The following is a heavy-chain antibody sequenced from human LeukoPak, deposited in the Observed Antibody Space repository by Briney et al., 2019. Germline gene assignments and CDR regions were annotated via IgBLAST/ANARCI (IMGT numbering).Heavy chain of an antibody. D-gene: IGHD2-15*01. Sequence: GASVKVSCKASGYTFIGYYLHWVPQAPGHGLEWMGWINPHNGDTNYAQKFQGRVTMTRDTSITTTYMELSRLKSDDTAVYYCATVRDIVVGGGPYYFDYWGQGTLVTVSS. CDR2: INPHNGDT. V-gene: IGHV1-2*03. J-gene: IGHJ4*02. CDR1: GYTFIGYY. CDR3: ATVRDIVVGGGPYYFDY.